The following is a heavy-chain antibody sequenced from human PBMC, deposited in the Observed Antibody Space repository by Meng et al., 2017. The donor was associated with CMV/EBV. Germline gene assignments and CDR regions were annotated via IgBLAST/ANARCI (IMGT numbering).Heavy chain of an antibody. D-gene: IGHD6-19*01. CDR1: GGSISSSSYY. Sequence: GSLRLSCTVSGGSISSSSYYWGWIRQPPGKGLEWIGSIYYSGSTYYNPSLKSRVTISVDTSKNQFSLKLSSVTAADTAVYYCPRDNRIAVADIFDYWGQGTLVTVSS. V-gene: IGHV4-39*07. CDR2: IYYSGST. CDR3: PRDNRIAVADIFDY. J-gene: IGHJ4*02.